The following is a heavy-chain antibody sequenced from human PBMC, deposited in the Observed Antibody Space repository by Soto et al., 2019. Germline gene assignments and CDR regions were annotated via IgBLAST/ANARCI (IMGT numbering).Heavy chain of an antibody. CDR3: ARSQISSSWYIGYYFDY. CDR2: IIPIFGTA. D-gene: IGHD6-13*01. Sequence: SVKVSCKASGGTFSSYAISWVRQAPGQGLEWMGGIIPIFGTANYAQKFQGRVTITADESTSTAYMELSSLRSEDTAVYYCARSQISSSWYIGYYFDYWGQGTLVTVSS. CDR1: GGTFSSYA. V-gene: IGHV1-69*13. J-gene: IGHJ4*02.